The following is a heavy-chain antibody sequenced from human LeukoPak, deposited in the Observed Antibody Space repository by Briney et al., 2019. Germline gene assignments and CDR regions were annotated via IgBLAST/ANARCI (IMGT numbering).Heavy chain of an antibody. D-gene: IGHD7-27*01. CDR2: ISGSAGGT. J-gene: IGHJ4*02. V-gene: IGHV3-23*01. Sequence: GGSLRLSCAASGFTFHSYAMSWVRQAPGKGLEWVSAISGSAGGTYYADSVKGRFTVSRDNSKNTLFLQMNSLRAEDTAVYYCAKDGGLWVSAHWGDSWGRGTLVTVSS. CDR3: AKDGGLWVSAHWGDS. CDR1: GFTFHSYA.